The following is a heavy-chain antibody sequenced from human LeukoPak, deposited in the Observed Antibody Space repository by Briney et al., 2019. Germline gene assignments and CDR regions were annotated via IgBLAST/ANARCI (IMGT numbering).Heavy chain of an antibody. J-gene: IGHJ4*02. CDR3: TRSVPAAPFDY. Sequence: GGSLRLSCTASGFTFSSYSMNWVRQAPGKGLEWVSSISSSSTYIFYADSVKGRFTISRGNPKSSLFLQMNSLGAEDTAVYYCTRSVPAAPFDYWGQGTLVTVSS. V-gene: IGHV3-21*01. CDR1: GFTFSSYS. D-gene: IGHD2-2*01. CDR2: ISSSSTYI.